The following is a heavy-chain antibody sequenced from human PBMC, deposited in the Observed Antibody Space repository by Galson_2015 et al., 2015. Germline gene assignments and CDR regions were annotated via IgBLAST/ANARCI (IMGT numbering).Heavy chain of an antibody. Sequence: QSGAEVKKPGESLKISCKGSGYTFNTYWIGWVRQMPGKGLEWIGIIYPGDSDTRYSPAFQGLVTISADKSISTAYLQWSSLRASDTAMFYCARGGGSDNRNYWGQGTLVTVSS. CDR1: GYTFNTYW. D-gene: IGHD1-14*01. V-gene: IGHV5-51*06. CDR2: IYPGDSDT. CDR3: ARGGGSDNRNY. J-gene: IGHJ4*02.